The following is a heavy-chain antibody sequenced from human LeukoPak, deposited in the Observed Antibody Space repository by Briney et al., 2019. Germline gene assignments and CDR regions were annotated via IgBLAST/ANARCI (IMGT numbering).Heavy chain of an antibody. Sequence: ASVKVSFKASAYTFSGYYMHWVRQAPGQGLEWMGWINPDTGVTNCAQKFQGRITMTRDTSITTAYMELSRLTSDDSAVYYCARDGALDYWGQGTLVTVSS. CDR3: ARDGALDY. CDR2: INPDTGVT. J-gene: IGHJ4*02. D-gene: IGHD3-16*01. CDR1: AYTFSGYY. V-gene: IGHV1-2*02.